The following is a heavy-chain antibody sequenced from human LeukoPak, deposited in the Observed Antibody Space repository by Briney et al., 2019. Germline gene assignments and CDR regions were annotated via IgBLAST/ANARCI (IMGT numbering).Heavy chain of an antibody. CDR1: GFTFSNYG. CDR3: VKARMPHCGTDCLES. Sequence: GGSLRLSCAASGFTFSNYGMSWVRQAPGKGLEWVSVIRGSGGGTYYADSVKGRFTVSRDNSKNTVYLQMNSLRAEDTAVYYCVKARMPHCGTDCLESWGQGTLVTVSS. V-gene: IGHV3-23*01. J-gene: IGHJ4*02. D-gene: IGHD2-21*02. CDR2: IRGSGGGT.